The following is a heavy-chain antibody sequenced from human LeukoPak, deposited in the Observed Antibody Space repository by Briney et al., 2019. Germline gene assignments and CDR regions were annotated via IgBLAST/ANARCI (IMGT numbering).Heavy chain of an antibody. J-gene: IGHJ4*02. CDR2: IYYSGST. Sequence: SETLSLTCTVSGGSISSYYWSWIRQPPGKGLEWIGYIYYSGSTNYNPSLKSRVTISVDTSKNQFSLKLSSVTAADTAVYYCARYYYDSSGYFDYWGQGTLVTVSS. V-gene: IGHV4-59*08. CDR1: GGSISSYY. D-gene: IGHD3-22*01. CDR3: ARYYYDSSGYFDY.